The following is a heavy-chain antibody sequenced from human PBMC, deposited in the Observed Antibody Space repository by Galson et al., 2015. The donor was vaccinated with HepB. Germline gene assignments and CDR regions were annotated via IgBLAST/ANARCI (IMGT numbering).Heavy chain of an antibody. Sequence: SLRLSCAASGFTFSDFYMDWIRQAPGKGLEWVAFISGGGDIISYADSVKGRFSISRDNSKNTLYLQMNGLRAEDTAMYFCARDQVPRDCGADCSDFDYWGQGTLVTVSS. D-gene: IGHD2-21*01. V-gene: IGHV3-11*01. CDR3: ARDQVPRDCGADCSDFDY. J-gene: IGHJ4*02. CDR1: GFTFSDFY. CDR2: ISGGGDII.